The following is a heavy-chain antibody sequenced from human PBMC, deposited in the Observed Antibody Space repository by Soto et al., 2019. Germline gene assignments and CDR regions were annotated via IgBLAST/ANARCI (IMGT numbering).Heavy chain of an antibody. Sequence: GGSLRLSCAGSGFSVSSSHMIWVRQAPGKGLEWVSVIYSGGTTYYAVSVKGRFTISRDKSKNTVYLQMDSLRTEDTAVYHCARDQLYYNDISGRPLNAFDVRGQGTMVTVSS. D-gene: IGHD3-22*01. V-gene: IGHV3-53*01. CDR2: IYSGGTT. CDR3: ARDQLYYNDISGRPLNAFDV. CDR1: GFSVSSSH. J-gene: IGHJ3*01.